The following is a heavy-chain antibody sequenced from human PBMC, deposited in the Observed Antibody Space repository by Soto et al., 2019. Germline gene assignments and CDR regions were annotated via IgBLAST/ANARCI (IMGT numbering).Heavy chain of an antibody. D-gene: IGHD2-15*01. Sequence: GGSLRLSCAASGFTFSSYSMNWVRQAPGKGLEWVSSISSSSSYIYYADSVKGRFTISRDNAKNSLYLKMNSLRAEETAVYYCARDMGVVNTSSHYYYYYGMDVWGQGNTV. J-gene: IGHJ6*02. CDR3: ARDMGVVNTSSHYYYYYGMDV. CDR1: GFTFSSYS. V-gene: IGHV3-21*01. CDR2: ISSSSSYI.